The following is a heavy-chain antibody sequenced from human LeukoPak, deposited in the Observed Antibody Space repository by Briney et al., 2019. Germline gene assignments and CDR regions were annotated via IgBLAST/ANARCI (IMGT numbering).Heavy chain of an antibody. Sequence: GGSLRLSCAASGFTFSSYAMSWVRQAPGKGLEWVSAISGSGGSTYYADSVKGRITISRDNSKNTLYLQMNSLRAEDTAVYYCARDQGGYYFDYWGQGTLVTVSS. J-gene: IGHJ4*02. CDR1: GFTFSSYA. CDR2: ISGSGGST. CDR3: ARDQGGYYFDY. D-gene: IGHD3-16*01. V-gene: IGHV3-23*01.